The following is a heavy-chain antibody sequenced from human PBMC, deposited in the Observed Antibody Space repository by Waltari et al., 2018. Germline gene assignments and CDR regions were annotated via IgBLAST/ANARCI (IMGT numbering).Heavy chain of an antibody. D-gene: IGHD6-19*01. V-gene: IGHV1-24*01. CDR3: ATGQWLVNPYFDY. CDR2: FDPEGGET. J-gene: IGHJ4*02. Sequence: QVQLVQSGAEVKKPGASVKVSCKVSGYTLTELSMHWLRQDPGKGLEWMGGFDPEGGETSYAQKFQGRVTMTEDTSTDTAYMELSSLRSEDTAVYYCATGQWLVNPYFDYWGQGTLVTVSS. CDR1: GYTLTELS.